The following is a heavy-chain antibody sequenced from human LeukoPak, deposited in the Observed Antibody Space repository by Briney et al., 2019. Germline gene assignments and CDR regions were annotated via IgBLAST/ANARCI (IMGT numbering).Heavy chain of an antibody. D-gene: IGHD3-10*01. CDR3: AREYYGGYVDY. CDR1: GSTFSSFS. Sequence: PGGSLRLSCAASGSTFSSFSMHWVHQAPGKGLESVSAISSNGGSTYYANSVRGRFTISRDNSKNTLYLQMGSLRAEDMAVYYCAREYYGGYVDYWGQGTLVTVSS. V-gene: IGHV3-64*01. CDR2: ISSNGGST. J-gene: IGHJ4*02.